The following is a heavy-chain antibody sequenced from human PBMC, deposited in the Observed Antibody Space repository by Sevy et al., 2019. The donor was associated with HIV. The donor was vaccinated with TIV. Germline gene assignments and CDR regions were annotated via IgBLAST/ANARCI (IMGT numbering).Heavy chain of an antibody. D-gene: IGHD3-16*01. V-gene: IGHV3-7*01. CDR3: AQETVGRFDS. CDR2: IKSDGSDK. Sequence: GGSLRLSCAASGFTFSAYWMNWVRQAPGKGLEWVANIKSDGSDKHYVDSVEGRFTISRDNAKNSLYLQMNSLRVDDTAVYCCAQETVGRFDSWGQGTLVTVSS. J-gene: IGHJ4*02. CDR1: GFTFSAYW.